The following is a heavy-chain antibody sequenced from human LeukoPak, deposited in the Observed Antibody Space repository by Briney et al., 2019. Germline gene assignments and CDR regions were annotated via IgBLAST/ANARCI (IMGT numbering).Heavy chain of an antibody. D-gene: IGHD3-22*01. CDR1: VFSLSSFG. CDR2: IRYDGSNK. V-gene: IGHV3-30*02. Sequence: SLSPSRALSVFSLSSFGMHWGRHAASNGLGWVAFIRYDGSNKNYTESVKGRFTISRDNAKNTLYLQMTSLRAEDTAVYYCAKDSTHYRVWDDYDSRGLSYWGQGTLVTVSS. CDR3: AKDSTHYRVWDDYDSRGLSY. J-gene: IGHJ4*02.